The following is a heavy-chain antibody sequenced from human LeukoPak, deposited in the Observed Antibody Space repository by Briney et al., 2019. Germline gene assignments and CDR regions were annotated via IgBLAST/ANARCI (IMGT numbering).Heavy chain of an antibody. CDR1: GGTFSSYT. D-gene: IGHD2-2*01. Sequence: SVKVSCKASGGTFSSYTISWVRQAPGQGLEWMGRIIPILGIANYAQKFQGRVTITADKSTSTAYMELSSLRSEDTAVYDCARAEAGYCSSTSCHARNRWFDPWGQGTLVTVSS. J-gene: IGHJ5*02. CDR2: IIPILGIA. CDR3: ARAEAGYCSSTSCHARNRWFDP. V-gene: IGHV1-69*02.